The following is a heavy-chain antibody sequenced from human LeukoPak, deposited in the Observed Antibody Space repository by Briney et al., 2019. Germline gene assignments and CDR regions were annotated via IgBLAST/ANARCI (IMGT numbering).Heavy chain of an antibody. D-gene: IGHD3-9*01. Sequence: GGSLRLSCAASGFTFSSYSMNWVRQAPGKGLEWVSSISSSSSYIYYADSVKGRFTISRDNAKNSLYLQMNSLRAEDTAVYYCARGGDYDILTGYSDFDYWGQGTLVTVSS. CDR2: ISSSSSYI. V-gene: IGHV3-21*01. J-gene: IGHJ4*02. CDR3: ARGGDYDILTGYSDFDY. CDR1: GFTFSSYS.